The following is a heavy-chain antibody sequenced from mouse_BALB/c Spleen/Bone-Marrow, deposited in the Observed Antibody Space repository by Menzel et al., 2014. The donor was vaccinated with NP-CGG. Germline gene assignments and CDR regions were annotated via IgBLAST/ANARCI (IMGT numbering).Heavy chain of an antibody. CDR1: GFSFSNYG. J-gene: IGHJ3*01. D-gene: IGHD2-4*01. V-gene: IGHV5-9-2*01. CDR3: ARHAYYDQTEVSFVY. CDR2: ISGDGRYT. Sequence: EVHLVESGGGLVKSGGSLKLSCAASGFSFSNYGMPWVRQTPEKRLEWVATISGDGRYTFYSDSVKGRFTISRDNAKNNLYLQLSSLRSEDTALYYCARHAYYDQTEVSFVYWGQGTLVTVSA.